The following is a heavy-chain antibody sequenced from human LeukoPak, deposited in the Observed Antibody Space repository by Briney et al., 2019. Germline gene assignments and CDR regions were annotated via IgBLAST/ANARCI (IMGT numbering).Heavy chain of an antibody. CDR3: ARDRGSGDWSPFDY. Sequence: ASVKVSCKASGYTFTGYYMHWVRQAPGQGLEWMGWINPNSGGTNYAQKFQGRVTMTRDTSISTAYMELSRLRSDDTAVYYCARDRGSGDWSPFDYWGQGTLATVSS. CDR1: GYTFTGYY. CDR2: INPNSGGT. J-gene: IGHJ4*02. D-gene: IGHD2-21*02. V-gene: IGHV1-2*02.